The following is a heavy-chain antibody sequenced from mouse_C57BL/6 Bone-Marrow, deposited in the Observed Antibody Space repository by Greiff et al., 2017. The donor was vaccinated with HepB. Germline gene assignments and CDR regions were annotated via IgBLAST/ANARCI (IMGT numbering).Heavy chain of an antibody. D-gene: IGHD1-1*01. J-gene: IGHJ4*01. Sequence: VQLQQSGAELVRPGASVTLSCKASGYTFTDYEMHWVKQTPVHGLEWIGAIDPETGGTAYNQKFKGKAILTADKSSSTAYMELRSLTSEDSAVYYCTNKPIYYGSTYYYDKEGWGKGTSVTV. CDR3: TNKPIYYGSTYYYDKEG. V-gene: IGHV1-15*01. CDR2: IDPETGGT. CDR1: GYTFTDYE.